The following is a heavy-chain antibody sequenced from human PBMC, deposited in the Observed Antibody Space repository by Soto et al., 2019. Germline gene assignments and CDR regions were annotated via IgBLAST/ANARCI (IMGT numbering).Heavy chain of an antibody. CDR2: INPSGGST. V-gene: IGHV1-46*01. CDR1: GYIFTNHY. Sequence: QVQLVQSEAEVKKPGASVKVSCKASGYIFTNHYIHWVRQAPGQGLEWMGIINPSGGSTNYLQKFQGRITMTRDTSTSTVYMELSSLRSEDTAVYFCARADYYDSSGFYYDCWGQGTLVTVSS. J-gene: IGHJ4*02. D-gene: IGHD3-22*01. CDR3: ARADYYDSSGFYYDC.